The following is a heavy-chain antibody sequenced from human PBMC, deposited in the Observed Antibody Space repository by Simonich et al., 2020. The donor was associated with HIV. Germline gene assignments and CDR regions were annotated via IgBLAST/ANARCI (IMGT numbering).Heavy chain of an antibody. CDR2: IRSKAYGGTT. D-gene: IGHD3-22*01. CDR3: TSSDYDSSDYYYRYFQH. V-gene: IGHV3-49*03. Sequence: EVQLVESGGGLVQPGRSLRLSCTASGFTFGDYAMSWFRQAPGKGLVGVGFIRSKAYGGTTEYAASVKGRFTISRDDSKSIAYLQMNSLKTEDTAVYYCTSSDYDSSDYYYRYFQHWGQGTLVTVSS. CDR1: GFTFGDYA. J-gene: IGHJ1*01.